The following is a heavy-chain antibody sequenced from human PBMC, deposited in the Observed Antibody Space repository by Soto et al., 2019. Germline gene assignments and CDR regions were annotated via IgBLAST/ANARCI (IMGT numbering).Heavy chain of an antibody. D-gene: IGHD1-26*01. Sequence: TCAVYGGSFSGYYWTWIRQPPGTGLEWIGEINHSGSTNYNPSLKSRVTISVDTSKNQFSLRLTSVTAADTAVYYCAREGGGYRFDYWGQGALVTVSS. CDR1: GGSFSGYY. V-gene: IGHV4-34*01. J-gene: IGHJ4*02. CDR3: AREGGGYRFDY. CDR2: INHSGST.